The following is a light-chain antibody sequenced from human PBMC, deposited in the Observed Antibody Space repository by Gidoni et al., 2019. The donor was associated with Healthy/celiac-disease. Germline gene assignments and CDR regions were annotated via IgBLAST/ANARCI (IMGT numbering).Light chain of an antibody. J-gene: IGKJ2*01. Sequence: ETVMTQSPATPSVSPGERATLSCRASQSVSSNLAWYQQKPGQAPRLLIYGASTRATGIPARFSGSGSGTEFTLTISSLQSEDFAVYYCQQYNNWPYTFXQXTKLEIK. CDR3: QQYNNWPYT. V-gene: IGKV3-15*01. CDR1: QSVSSN. CDR2: GAS.